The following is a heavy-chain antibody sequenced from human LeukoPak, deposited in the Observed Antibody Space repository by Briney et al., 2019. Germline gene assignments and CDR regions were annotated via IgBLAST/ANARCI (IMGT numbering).Heavy chain of an antibody. CDR1: GSIFTSYW. Sequence: GESLQISCQGSGSIFTSYWIGWVRQVPGKGLEWMGIIYPGDSDTRYSPSFQGQVTMSADTPINTAYLQWSSLKASDTAIYYCARKSYYDSYQHAFDIWGQGTMVTVSS. J-gene: IGHJ3*02. CDR3: ARKSYYDSYQHAFDI. D-gene: IGHD3-22*01. CDR2: IYPGDSDT. V-gene: IGHV5-51*04.